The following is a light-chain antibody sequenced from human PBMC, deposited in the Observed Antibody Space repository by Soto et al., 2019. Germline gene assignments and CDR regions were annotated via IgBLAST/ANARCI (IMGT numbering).Light chain of an antibody. CDR1: QSISSY. J-gene: IGKJ5*01. V-gene: IGKV3-11*01. Sequence: EIVMTQSPAILSVSPGDRATLSCRASQSISSYLAWYQQKPGQSPRLLIYAASNRATGIPDRLSGSGSGTDFTLTISRLEPEDFAVYYCQQRSNWPPITFGQGTRLEI. CDR2: AAS. CDR3: QQRSNWPPIT.